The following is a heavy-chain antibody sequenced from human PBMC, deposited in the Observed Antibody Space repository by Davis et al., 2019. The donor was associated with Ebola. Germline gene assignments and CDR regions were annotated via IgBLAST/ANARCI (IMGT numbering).Heavy chain of an antibody. CDR2: TYYNSKWYN. CDR3: ARGWFRSGMDV. Sequence: HSQTLSLTCAISGDSVAGGSGGWNWIRQSPSRGLEWLGRTYYNSKWYNDYAASVKSRITVNPDTSKNQFSLLLKSVTPEDTAIYYCARGWFRSGMDVWGQGTTITVSS. J-gene: IGHJ6*02. CDR1: GDSVAGGSGG. D-gene: IGHD6-19*01. V-gene: IGHV6-1*01.